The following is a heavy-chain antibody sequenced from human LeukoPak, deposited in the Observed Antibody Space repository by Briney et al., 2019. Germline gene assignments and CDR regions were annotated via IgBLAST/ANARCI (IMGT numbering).Heavy chain of an antibody. D-gene: IGHD2-2*01. Sequence: SETLSLTCTVSGGSISSYYWSWIRQPPGKGLEWIGYIYTSGSTNYNPSLKSRVTISVDTSKNQFSLKLSSVTAADTAVYYCARRQLPYWFDPWGQGTLVTVSS. J-gene: IGHJ5*02. CDR2: IYTSGST. CDR3: ARRQLPYWFDP. CDR1: GGSISSYY. V-gene: IGHV4-4*09.